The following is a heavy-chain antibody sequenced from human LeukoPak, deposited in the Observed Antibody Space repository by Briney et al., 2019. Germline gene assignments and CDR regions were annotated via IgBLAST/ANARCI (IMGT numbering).Heavy chain of an antibody. Sequence: PGGSLRLSCAASGFTFSNYWMSWVRQAPGKGLEWVANIKQDGSEKYYVDSVKGRFTISRDNAKNSLYLQMNSLRAEDTAVYYCAREGADYYGSGSSFDYWGQGTLVTVSS. CDR3: AREGADYYGSGSSFDY. CDR1: GFTFSNYW. CDR2: IKQDGSEK. D-gene: IGHD3-10*01. J-gene: IGHJ4*02. V-gene: IGHV3-7*01.